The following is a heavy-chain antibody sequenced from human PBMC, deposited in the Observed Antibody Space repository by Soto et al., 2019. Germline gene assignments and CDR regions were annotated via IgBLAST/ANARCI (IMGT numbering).Heavy chain of an antibody. CDR1: GFTFRTYG. CDR2: IISSGSFI. CDR3: AREPEGIAAALDD. D-gene: IGHD6-13*01. V-gene: IGHV3-21*01. Sequence: EVQLVESGGGLVKPGGSLRLSCAASGFTFRTYGMNWVRRAPGGGLEWVASIISSGSFIYYADSVKGRFTISRDDAEKSLSLQMSSLRAEDTALYYCAREPEGIAAALDDWGRGTLVTVSS. J-gene: IGHJ4*02.